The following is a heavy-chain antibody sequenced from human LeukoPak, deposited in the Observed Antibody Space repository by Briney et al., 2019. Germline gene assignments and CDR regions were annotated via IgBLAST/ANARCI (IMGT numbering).Heavy chain of an antibody. V-gene: IGHV3-15*01. CDR1: GFTFSNAW. Sequence: GSLGLSCAASGFTFSNAWMSWVGQAPGKGREWVGRIKSKTDGGTTDYAARVKGRFTISRADSKNTLYLQMNSLKTEDTAVYYCTTEGYYGDYDIDYWGQGTLVTVSS. CDR2: IKSKTDGGTT. D-gene: IGHD4-17*01. J-gene: IGHJ4*02. CDR3: TTEGYYGDYDIDY.